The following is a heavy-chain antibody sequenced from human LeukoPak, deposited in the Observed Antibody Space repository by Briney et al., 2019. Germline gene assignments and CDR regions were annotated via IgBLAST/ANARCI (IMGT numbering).Heavy chain of an antibody. CDR2: ISGSGGST. D-gene: IGHD1-1*01. V-gene: IGHV3-23*01. CDR3: AKEENHWNDGESWDY. CDR1: GFTFSSYS. J-gene: IGHJ4*02. Sequence: GGSLRLSCAASGFTFSSYSMSWVRQAPGKGLEWVSAISGSGGSTYYADSVKGRFTISRDNSKNTLYLQMNSLRAEDTAVYYCAKEENHWNDGESWDYWGQGTLVTVSS.